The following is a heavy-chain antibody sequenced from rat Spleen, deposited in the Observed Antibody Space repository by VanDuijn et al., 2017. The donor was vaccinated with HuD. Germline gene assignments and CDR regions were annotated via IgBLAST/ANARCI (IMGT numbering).Heavy chain of an antibody. CDR1: VFTFSSTG. D-gene: IGHD1-6*01. Sequence: EVQLVESGGGLVQPGSPLKLSCAASVFTFSSTGLTWIRQAPGKGLEWCASLSPDGRNTYYPDKVKGRFVISKDNAKSSLYLQIDSLRSEDSATYYCTRDRILRSTGFDYWGQGVMVTVSS. CDR3: TRDRILRSTGFDY. J-gene: IGHJ2*01. CDR2: LSPDGRNT. V-gene: IGHV5-35*01.